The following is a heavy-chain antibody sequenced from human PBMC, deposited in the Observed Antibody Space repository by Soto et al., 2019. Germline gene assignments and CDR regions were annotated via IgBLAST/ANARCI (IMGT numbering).Heavy chain of an antibody. CDR3: ARVLRVRVAAAGPQRGNWFDP. CDR2: IIPIFGTA. V-gene: IGHV1-69*13. CDR1: GGTFSSYA. Sequence: SVKVSCKASGGTFSSYAISWVRQAPGQGLEWMGGIIPIFGTANYAQKFQGRVTITADESTSTAYMELSSLRSEDTAVYYCARVLRVRVAAAGPQRGNWFDPWGQGTLDTVSS. D-gene: IGHD6-13*01. J-gene: IGHJ5*02.